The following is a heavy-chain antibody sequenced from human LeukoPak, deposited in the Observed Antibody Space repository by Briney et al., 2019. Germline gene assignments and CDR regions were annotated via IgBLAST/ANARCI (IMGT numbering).Heavy chain of an antibody. CDR2: ISAYNGNT. CDR1: GYTFTSYG. D-gene: IGHD1-26*01. V-gene: IGHV1-18*01. Sequence: ASVKVSCKASGYTFTSYGISWVRQAPGQGLEWVGWISAYNGNTNYAQKLQGRVTMTTDTSTSTAYMELRSLRSDDTAVYYCARDRVGATIGIGYFDYWGQGTLVTVSS. J-gene: IGHJ4*02. CDR3: ARDRVGATIGIGYFDY.